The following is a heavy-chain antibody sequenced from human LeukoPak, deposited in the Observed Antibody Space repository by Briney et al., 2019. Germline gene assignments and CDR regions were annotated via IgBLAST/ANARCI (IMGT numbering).Heavy chain of an antibody. Sequence: SETLSLTCTASGCSISRFYWSWIRQPAGKGLEWIGRIYSSGTTNYNPSLKSRLTMSVDTSKNQFSLKLSSVTAADTAVYYCARDSAPSEWNYNYWGQGTLVTVSS. D-gene: IGHD1-7*01. J-gene: IGHJ4*02. CDR3: ARDSAPSEWNYNY. V-gene: IGHV4-4*07. CDR2: IYSSGTT. CDR1: GCSISRFY.